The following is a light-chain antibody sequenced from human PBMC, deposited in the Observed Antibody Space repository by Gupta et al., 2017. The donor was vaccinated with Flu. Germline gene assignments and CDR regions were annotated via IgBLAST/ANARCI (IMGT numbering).Light chain of an antibody. CDR2: GAS. J-gene: IGKJ4*01. V-gene: IGKV3-20*01. CDR3: QQAGSSFT. Sequence: PGTLSSAPGERATLSCRASQSVTSSYLAWYQQKPGQAPRLLIYGASSRATGIPDRFTGSGAGTDFTLTSSRLEAEDFAVYYWQQAGSSFTFGGGTKVEIK. CDR1: QSVTSSY.